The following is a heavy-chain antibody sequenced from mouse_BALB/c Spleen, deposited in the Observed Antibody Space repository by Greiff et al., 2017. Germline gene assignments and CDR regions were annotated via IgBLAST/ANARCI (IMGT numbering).Heavy chain of an antibody. CDR1: GYTFTDYN. V-gene: IGHV1S29*02. D-gene: IGHD2-12*01. J-gene: IGHJ3*01. Sequence: EVQLQQSGAELVKPGASVKISCKASGYTFTDYNMHWVKQSPGKSLEWIGYIYPYSGGTGYTQKFKGKATLTVDNSSSTAYMELRSLTSEDSAVYYCARRGDKYDGFAYWGQGTLVTVSA. CDR3: ARRGDKYDGFAY. CDR2: IYPYSGGT.